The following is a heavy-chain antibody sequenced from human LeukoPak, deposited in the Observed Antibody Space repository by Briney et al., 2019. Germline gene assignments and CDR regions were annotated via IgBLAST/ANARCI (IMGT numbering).Heavy chain of an antibody. J-gene: IGHJ3*02. Sequence: GGSLRLSCTTSGFIFAKYAMAWVRQSPGKGLEWVSTISASGADTYYADSVRGRFTISRDNAKNSLYLQMNSLRAEDTAVYYCARDHHRRLYDSQARDTFDIWGQGTMVTVSS. V-gene: IGHV3-23*01. CDR1: GFIFAKYA. CDR2: ISASGADT. CDR3: ARDHHRRLYDSQARDTFDI. D-gene: IGHD3-22*01.